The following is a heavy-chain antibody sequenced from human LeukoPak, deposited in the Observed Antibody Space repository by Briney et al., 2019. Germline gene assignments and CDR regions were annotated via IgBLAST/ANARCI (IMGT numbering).Heavy chain of an antibody. V-gene: IGHV4-34*01. CDR3: ARSNMVRGVRALDY. D-gene: IGHD3-10*01. Sequence: SESLSLTCAVYGGSFSGYYWSWIRQPPGKGLEWIGEINHRGSTNYNPSLKSRVTISVDTSKNQFSLKLSSVTAADTAVYYCARSNMVRGVRALDYWGQGTLVTVSS. CDR1: GGSFSGYY. J-gene: IGHJ4*02. CDR2: INHRGST.